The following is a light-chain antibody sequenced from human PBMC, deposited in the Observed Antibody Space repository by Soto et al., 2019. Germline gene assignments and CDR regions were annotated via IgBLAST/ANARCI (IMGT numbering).Light chain of an antibody. Sequence: DIQMTQSPSTLSASVGDRVTITCRASQSISSWLAWYHQKPGKAPKLVIYDASSLESGVPSRFSGSGSGTEFTLTISSLQPDDFATYYCQHYNSYWTFGQGTKVDNK. J-gene: IGKJ1*01. CDR2: DAS. V-gene: IGKV1-5*01. CDR1: QSISSW. CDR3: QHYNSYWT.